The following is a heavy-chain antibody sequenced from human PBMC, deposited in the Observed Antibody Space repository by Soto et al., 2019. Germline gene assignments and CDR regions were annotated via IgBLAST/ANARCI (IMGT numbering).Heavy chain of an antibody. CDR3: ARSATWTYLFDC. D-gene: IGHD2-2*01. V-gene: IGHV3-48*01. Sequence: EVQLVESGGGLVQPGGSLRLSCAASGFTFSSYSMNWVRQAPGRGLEWVSHISSSSSNIYYADSVKGRFTISRDNAKNSLYLQMNSLRAEDTAVYYGARSATWTYLFDCWGQGTLVTVSS. CDR2: ISSSSSNI. CDR1: GFTFSSYS. J-gene: IGHJ4*02.